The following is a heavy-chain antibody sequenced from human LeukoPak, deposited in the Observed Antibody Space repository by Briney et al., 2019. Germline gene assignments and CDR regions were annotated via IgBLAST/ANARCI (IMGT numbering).Heavy chain of an antibody. D-gene: IGHD1-1*01. CDR2: IKQDGSEK. V-gene: IGHV3-7*01. J-gene: IGHJ5*02. CDR1: GFTFSSYW. Sequence: GGSLRLSCAASGFTFSSYWMSWVRQAPGKGLEWVANIKQDGSEKYYVDSVKGRFTISRDNAKNSLYLQMNSLRAEDTAVYYCAGTRLGLTNWFDPWGQGTLVTVSS. CDR3: AGTRLGLTNWFDP.